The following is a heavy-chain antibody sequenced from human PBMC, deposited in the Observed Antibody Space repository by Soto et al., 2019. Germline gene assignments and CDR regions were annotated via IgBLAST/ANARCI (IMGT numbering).Heavy chain of an antibody. CDR1: GGTFSSYS. J-gene: IGHJ4*02. D-gene: IGHD6-19*01. CDR2: IIPILGIV. Sequence: QVQLVQSGAEVKEPGSSVKVSCKASGGTFSSYSINWVRQAPGQGLEWMGRIIPILGIVKYAQKFQGRLTMTADKSTRKVDTKLSSLRIEDTAVYYCASETGLIAVAGTDYWGQGTLITVSS. V-gene: IGHV1-69*02. CDR3: ASETGLIAVAGTDY.